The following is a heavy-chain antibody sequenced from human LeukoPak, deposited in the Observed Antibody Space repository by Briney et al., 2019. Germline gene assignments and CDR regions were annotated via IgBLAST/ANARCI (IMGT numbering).Heavy chain of an antibody. Sequence: PGGSLSLSCAASGFIFNRYIMSWVRQAPGKGLEWVANIKQDGSEKYYVDSVKGRFTISRDNAKNSLYLQMNSLRAEDTAVYYCARTYYDFWSGYYMNGMDVWGQGTMVTVSS. CDR2: IKQDGSEK. V-gene: IGHV3-7*01. J-gene: IGHJ6*02. D-gene: IGHD3-3*01. CDR1: GFIFNRYI. CDR3: ARTYYDFWSGYYMNGMDV.